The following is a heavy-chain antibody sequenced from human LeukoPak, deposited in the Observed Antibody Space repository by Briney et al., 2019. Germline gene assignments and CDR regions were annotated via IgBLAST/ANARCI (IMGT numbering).Heavy chain of an antibody. CDR1: GFSFSSYS. CDR2: ISSSTTTI. V-gene: IGHV3-48*01. J-gene: IGHJ4*02. D-gene: IGHD3-3*01. Sequence: GGSLRLSCAASGFSFSSYSMNWVRQAPGKGLEWVSYISSSTTTIYYADSVKGRFTISRDNAKNSLYLQMNSLRAEDTAVFYRARTPYDFWSASYSYYFDYWGQGTLVTVSS. CDR3: ARTPYDFWSASYSYYFDY.